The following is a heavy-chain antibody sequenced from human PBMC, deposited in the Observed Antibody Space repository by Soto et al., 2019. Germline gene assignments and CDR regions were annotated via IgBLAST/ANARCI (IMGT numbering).Heavy chain of an antibody. CDR2: ITGDGSNT. J-gene: IGHJ4*02. Sequence: EVQLVESGGDLVQPGGSLRLSCAASGFTFSSYLMHWVRQTPGMGLVWVSRITGDGSNTIYDDSVKGRFTISRDNAKNTLYLQMNNLRAEDTAVYFCTRYPTFDYLGQGTLVTVSS. V-gene: IGHV3-74*01. CDR3: TRYPTFDY. CDR1: GFTFSSYL.